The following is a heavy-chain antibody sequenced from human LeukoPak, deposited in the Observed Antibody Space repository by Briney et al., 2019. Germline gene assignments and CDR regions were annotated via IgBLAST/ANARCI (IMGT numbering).Heavy chain of an antibody. Sequence: PGGSLRLSCAASGFTFSSYGMHWVRQAPGKGLEWVAVIWYDGSNKYYADSVKGRFTISRDNSKNTLYLQMNSLRAEDTAVYYCARGDCSSTSCYLFDYWGQGTLVTVSS. D-gene: IGHD2-2*01. CDR1: GFTFSSYG. CDR3: ARGDCSSTSCYLFDY. J-gene: IGHJ4*02. V-gene: IGHV3-33*01. CDR2: IWYDGSNK.